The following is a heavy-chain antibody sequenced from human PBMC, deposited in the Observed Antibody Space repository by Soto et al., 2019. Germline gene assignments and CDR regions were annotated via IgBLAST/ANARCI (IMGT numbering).Heavy chain of an antibody. CDR2: INHSGST. D-gene: IGHD4-4*01. J-gene: IGHJ4*02. CDR3: ARGGGVMTTEPDY. Sequence: QVQLQQWGAGLLKPSETLSLTCAVYGGSFSGYYWSWIRQPPGKGLEWIGEINHSGSTNYNPSLKGRVTISVDTSKNQFSLKLSSVTAADTAVYYCARGGGVMTTEPDYWGQGTLVTVSS. V-gene: IGHV4-34*01. CDR1: GGSFSGYY.